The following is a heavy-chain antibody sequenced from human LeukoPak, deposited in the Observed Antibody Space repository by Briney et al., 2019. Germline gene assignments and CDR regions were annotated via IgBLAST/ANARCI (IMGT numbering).Heavy chain of an antibody. CDR2: IYYSGST. CDR1: GGSFSSYY. Sequence: SETLSLTCAVYGGSFSSYYWSWIRQPPGKGLEWIGYIYYSGSTNYNPSLKSRVTISVDTSKNQFSLKLSSVTAADTAVYHCARDNWNYGSSMDVWGQGTTVTVSS. D-gene: IGHD1-7*01. CDR3: ARDNWNYGSSMDV. J-gene: IGHJ6*02. V-gene: IGHV4-59*01.